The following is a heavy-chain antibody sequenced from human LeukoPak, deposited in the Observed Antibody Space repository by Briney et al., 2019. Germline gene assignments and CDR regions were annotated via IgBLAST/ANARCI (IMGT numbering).Heavy chain of an antibody. D-gene: IGHD3-10*01. CDR1: GFTVSSNY. V-gene: IGHV3-21*04. J-gene: IGHJ4*02. CDR3: ARDPMVRGVIRYFDY. CDR2: ISSSSSYI. Sequence: GGSLRLSCAASGFTVSSNYMSWVRQAPGKGLEWVSSISSSSSYIYYADSVKGRFTISRDNAKNSLYPQMNSLRAEDTAVYYCARDPMVRGVIRYFDYWGQGTLVTVSS.